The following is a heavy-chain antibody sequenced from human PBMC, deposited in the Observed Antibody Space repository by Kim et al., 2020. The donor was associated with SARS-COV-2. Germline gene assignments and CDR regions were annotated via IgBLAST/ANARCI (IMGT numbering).Heavy chain of an antibody. CDR2: INQDGSDK. D-gene: IGHD1-26*01. Sequence: GGSLRLSCAASGFTFSTYWMTWVRQAPGKGLEWVANINQDGSDKYYVDSVEGRFTASKDNAKNSLYLQMNSLRAEDTAVYYCARASKVGATSGYFDYWGQGTLVTVS. J-gene: IGHJ4*02. CDR1: GFTFSTYW. V-gene: IGHV3-7*01. CDR3: ARASKVGATSGYFDY.